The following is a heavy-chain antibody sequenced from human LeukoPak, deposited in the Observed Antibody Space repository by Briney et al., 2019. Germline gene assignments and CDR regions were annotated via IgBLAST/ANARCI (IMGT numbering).Heavy chain of an antibody. CDR1: GNSISSGDNY. CDR2: IYYSGTT. J-gene: IGHJ6*03. D-gene: IGHD6-13*01. V-gene: IGHV4-61*08. CDR3: ARTTEAHSWRTRYYDYYMDV. Sequence: PSETLSLTCTVSGNSISSGDNYWNWIRQSPGKGLEWIGYIYYSGTTKYNPSLTSRVTISVDTSKNQFSLKLSSVTAADTAVYYCARTTEAHSWRTRYYDYYMDVWGKGTTVAVSS.